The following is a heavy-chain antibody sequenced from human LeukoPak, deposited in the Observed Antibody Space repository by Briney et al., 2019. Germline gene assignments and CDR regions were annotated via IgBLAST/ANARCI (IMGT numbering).Heavy chain of an antibody. Sequence: SSETLSLTCTVSGGSISSYYWSWIRQPPGKGLEWIGYIYYSGSTNYNPSLKSRVTISVDTSKNQFSLKLSSVTAADTAVYYCARVGGDLDLNAFDIWGQGTMVTVSS. CDR2: IYYSGST. CDR3: ARVGGDLDLNAFDI. J-gene: IGHJ3*02. D-gene: IGHD2-21*01. V-gene: IGHV4-59*01. CDR1: GGSISSYY.